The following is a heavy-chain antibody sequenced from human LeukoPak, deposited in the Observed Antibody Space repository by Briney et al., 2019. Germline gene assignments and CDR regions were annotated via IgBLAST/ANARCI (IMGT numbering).Heavy chain of an antibody. Sequence: GGSLRLSCAASGFTFSSYWMSWVRQAPGKGLEWVANIKQDGSEKYYVDSVKGRFTISRDNAKNSLYLQMNSLRVEDTAVYYCAGDVFTVGATRGGAFDIWGQGTMVTVSS. CDR1: GFTFSSYW. V-gene: IGHV3-7*01. CDR3: AGDVFTVGATRGGAFDI. CDR2: IKQDGSEK. J-gene: IGHJ3*02. D-gene: IGHD1-26*01.